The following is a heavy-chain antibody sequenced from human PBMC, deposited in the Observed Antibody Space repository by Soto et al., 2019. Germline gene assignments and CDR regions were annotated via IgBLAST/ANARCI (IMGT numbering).Heavy chain of an antibody. CDR3: ARSIVVVTALDY. V-gene: IGHV1-3*05. CDR1: GYTFTSYA. CDR2: INAGNGNT. J-gene: IGHJ4*02. D-gene: IGHD2-21*02. Sequence: QVQLVQSGAEEKKPGASVKVSCKASGYTFTSYAMHWVRQAPGQRLEWMGWINAGNGNTKYSQKCQGRVTITRDTSASTAYMELSSLRSQDTAVYYCARSIVVVTALDYWGQGTLATVSS.